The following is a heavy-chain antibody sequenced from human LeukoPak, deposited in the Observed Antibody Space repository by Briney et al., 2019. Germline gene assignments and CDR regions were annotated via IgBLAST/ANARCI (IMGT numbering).Heavy chain of an antibody. Sequence: SETLSLTCAVYGGSFSGYYWSWIRQPPGKGLEWIGEINHSGSTNYNPSLKSRVTISVDTSKNQSSLKLSSVTAADTAVYYCASSCSGVSCSTPTRLDYWGQGTLVTVSS. D-gene: IGHD2-15*01. CDR1: GGSFSGYY. CDR2: INHSGST. CDR3: ASSCSGVSCSTPTRLDY. J-gene: IGHJ4*02. V-gene: IGHV4-34*01.